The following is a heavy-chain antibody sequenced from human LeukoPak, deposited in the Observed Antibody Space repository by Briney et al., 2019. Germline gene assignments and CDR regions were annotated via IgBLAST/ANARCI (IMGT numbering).Heavy chain of an antibody. CDR2: ISAYNGNT. CDR1: GYTFTTYD. V-gene: IGHV1-18*01. J-gene: IGHJ4*02. CDR3: ARYGSGDITTHYFDY. D-gene: IGHD3-10*01. Sequence: ASVKVSCKASGYTFTTYDINWVRQAPGQGLEWMGWISAYNGNTNYAQKLQGRVTMTTDTSTSTAYMELRSLRSDDTAVYYCARYGSGDITTHYFDYWGQGTLVTVSS.